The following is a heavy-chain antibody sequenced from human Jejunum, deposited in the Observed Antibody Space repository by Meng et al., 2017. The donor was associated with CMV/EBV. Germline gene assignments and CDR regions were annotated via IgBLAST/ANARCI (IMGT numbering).Heavy chain of an antibody. J-gene: IGHJ4*02. CDR3: ARGVHGRYCPTTTCYPVDY. V-gene: IGHV1-2*02. CDR2: INPRTGAG. D-gene: IGHD2-2*01. Sequence: IHWVRLAPGKGLEWMGDINPRTGAGAPPRKFQGRVTMTRDTSIDTAFLEVTNLNSVTAADTAVYYCARGVHGRYCPTTTCYPVDYWGQGTLVTVSS.